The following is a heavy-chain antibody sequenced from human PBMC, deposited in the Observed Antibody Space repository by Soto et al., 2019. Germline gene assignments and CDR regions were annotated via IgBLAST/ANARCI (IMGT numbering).Heavy chain of an antibody. CDR3: ARGERQQQRDY. D-gene: IGHD6-13*01. Sequence: QVQLQESGPGLVKPSGTLSLTCAVSGDSIRSSKWWRWVRQPPGKGLEWIGEISHRGITNNNPSLKSRGIISVDKSKNQFSLKLSSVTDADTAVYYCARGERQQQRDYWGQGTLVTVSS. V-gene: IGHV4-4*02. CDR2: ISHRGIT. CDR1: GDSIRSSKW. J-gene: IGHJ4*02.